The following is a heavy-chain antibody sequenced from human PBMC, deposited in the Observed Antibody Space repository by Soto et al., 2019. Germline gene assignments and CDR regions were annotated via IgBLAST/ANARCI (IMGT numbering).Heavy chain of an antibody. J-gene: IGHJ6*02. CDR2: TYYRSKWYN. D-gene: IGHD6-13*01. V-gene: IGHV6-1*01. Sequence: SQTLSLTCAISGDSVSSSSAAWNWIRQSPSRGLEWLGRTYYRSKWYNDYAVSVKSRITINPDTSKNQFSLQLNSVTPEDTAVYYCARDRIIAAGQQRQHGMDVWGQGTTVTVSS. CDR1: GDSVSSSSAA. CDR3: ARDRIIAAGQQRQHGMDV.